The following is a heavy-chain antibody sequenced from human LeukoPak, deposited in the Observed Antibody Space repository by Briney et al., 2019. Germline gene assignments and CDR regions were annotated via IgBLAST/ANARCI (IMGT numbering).Heavy chain of an antibody. CDR1: GYSFTTYW. J-gene: IGHJ4*02. D-gene: IGHD1-26*01. V-gene: IGHV5-51*01. Sequence: GESLKISCKGSGYSFTTYWIAWVRQMPGKGLEWMGIIYPGDSDTTYSPSFQGQVTISADKSISTAYLQWSSLRASDAAMYYCARQGGSYYDYWGQGTLVTVSS. CDR3: ARQGGSYYDY. CDR2: IYPGDSDT.